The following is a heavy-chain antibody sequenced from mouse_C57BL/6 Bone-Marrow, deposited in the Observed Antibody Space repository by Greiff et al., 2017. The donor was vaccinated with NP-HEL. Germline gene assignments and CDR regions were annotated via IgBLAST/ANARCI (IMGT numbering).Heavy chain of an antibody. D-gene: IGHD1-1*01. CDR1: GYTFTSYW. J-gene: IGHJ4*01. CDR2: IDPSDSYT. CDR3: ARGPYYYGSSSYAMDY. V-gene: IGHV1-59*01. Sequence: VQLQQPGAELVRPGTSVKLSCKASGYTFTSYWMHWVKQRPGQGLEWIGVIDPSDSYTNYNQKFKGKATLTVDTSSSTAYMQLSSLTSEDSAVYYCARGPYYYGSSSYAMDYWGQGTSVTVSS.